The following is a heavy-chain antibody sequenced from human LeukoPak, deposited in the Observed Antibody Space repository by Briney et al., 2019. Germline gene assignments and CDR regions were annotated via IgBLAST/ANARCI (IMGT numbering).Heavy chain of an antibody. CDR2: IRYDGSNK. V-gene: IGHV3-30*02. Sequence: GGSLRLSCAASGFTFSCYGMHWVRQAPGKGLEWVAFIRYDGSNKYYADSVKGRFTISRDNSKNTLYLQMNSLRAEDTAVYYCAKGGLRYFDWLPSIGDYFDYWGQGTLVTVSS. CDR3: AKGGLRYFDWLPSIGDYFDY. D-gene: IGHD3-9*01. CDR1: GFTFSCYG. J-gene: IGHJ4*02.